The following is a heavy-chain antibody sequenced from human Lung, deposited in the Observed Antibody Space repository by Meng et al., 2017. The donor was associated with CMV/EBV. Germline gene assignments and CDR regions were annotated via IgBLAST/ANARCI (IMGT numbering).Heavy chain of an antibody. D-gene: IGHD3-22*01. CDR1: GFTFSSYW. J-gene: IGHJ4*02. CDR2: IKQDESEK. V-gene: IGHV3-7*01. Sequence: GGSLRLXCAASGFTFSSYWMSWVRQAPGKGVEWVANIKQDESEKSYVDSVKGRFTISRDNAKNSLYLQMNSLRAVDTAVYYCARGTDSSGWDYWGQETLVTVSS. CDR3: ARGTDSSGWDY.